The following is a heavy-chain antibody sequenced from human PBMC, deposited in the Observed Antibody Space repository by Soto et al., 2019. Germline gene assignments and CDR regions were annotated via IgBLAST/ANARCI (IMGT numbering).Heavy chain of an antibody. Sequence: ASVKVSCKASGGIFSTYAISWLRQAPGQGLEWMGGIIPLFGTPNYAQRFQGRVTITADESTSTAYMELSRLRSEDTAVYYCARDRGIDCSGGSCYSGWFDPWGQGTLVTVSS. J-gene: IGHJ5*02. D-gene: IGHD2-15*01. CDR2: IIPLFGTP. CDR1: GGIFSTYA. V-gene: IGHV1-69*13. CDR3: ARDRGIDCSGGSCYSGWFDP.